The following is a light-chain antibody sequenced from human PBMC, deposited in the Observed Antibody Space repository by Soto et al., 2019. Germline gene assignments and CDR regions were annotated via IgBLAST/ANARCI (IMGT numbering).Light chain of an antibody. Sequence: EIVLTQSPGTLSLSPGERATLSCRASQSVTSSYFAWYQQKPGQAPRLLIDGASSRATGLPDRFSGSGSGTDFTLTISRLEPEDFAVYYCQQYSSSPNTFGQGTKVEIK. CDR2: GAS. V-gene: IGKV3-20*01. CDR1: QSVTSSY. CDR3: QQYSSSPNT. J-gene: IGKJ1*01.